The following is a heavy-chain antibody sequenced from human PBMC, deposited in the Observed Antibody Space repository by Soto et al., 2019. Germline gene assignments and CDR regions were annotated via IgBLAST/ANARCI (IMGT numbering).Heavy chain of an antibody. CDR1: GYSFTSYW. V-gene: IGHV5-10-1*01. J-gene: IGHJ6*02. CDR2: IDPSDSYT. CDR3: ATNPIGYCSSTSCSGHYYYGMDV. Sequence: PGESLKISCKGSGYSFTSYWISWVRQMPGKGLEWMGRIDPSDSYTNYSPSFQGHVTISADKSISTAYLQWSSLKASDTAMYYCATNPIGYCSSTSCSGHYYYGMDVWGQGTTVTVSS. D-gene: IGHD2-2*01.